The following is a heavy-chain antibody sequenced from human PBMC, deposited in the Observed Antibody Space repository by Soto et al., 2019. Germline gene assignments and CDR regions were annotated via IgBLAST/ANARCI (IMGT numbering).Heavy chain of an antibody. Sequence: PGGSLRLSCAASGFTFSSYAMHWVRQAPGKGLEWVAVISYDGSNKYYADSVKGRFTISRDNSKNTLYLQMNSLRAEDTAVYYCARDYYRFNSGYGFSLDGWGQGTTVTVAS. CDR1: GFTFSSYA. CDR3: ARDYYRFNSGYGFSLDG. CDR2: ISYDGSNK. J-gene: IGHJ6*02. D-gene: IGHD5-12*01. V-gene: IGHV3-30-3*01.